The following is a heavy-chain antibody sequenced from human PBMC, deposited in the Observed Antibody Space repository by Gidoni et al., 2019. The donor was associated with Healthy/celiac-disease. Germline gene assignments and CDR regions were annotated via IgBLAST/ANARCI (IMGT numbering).Heavy chain of an antibody. D-gene: IGHD6-13*01. J-gene: IGHJ5*02. Sequence: QVQLVQSGAEVKKPGASVKVSCKASGYTFTSYAMHWVRQAPGQRLEWMGWINAGNGNTKYSQKFQGRVTITRDTSASTAYMELSSLRSEDTAVYYCAREIAAAGTRWFDPWGQGTLVTVSS. V-gene: IGHV1-3*01. CDR3: AREIAAAGTRWFDP. CDR1: GYTFTSYA. CDR2: INAGNGNT.